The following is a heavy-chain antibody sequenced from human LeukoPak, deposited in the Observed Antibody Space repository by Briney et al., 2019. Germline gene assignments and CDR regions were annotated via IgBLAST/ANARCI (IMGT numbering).Heavy chain of an antibody. Sequence: ASVTVSCKASGYTFTGYYMHWVRQAPGQGLEWMGWINPNSGGTNYAQKFQGRVTMTRDTSISTAYMELSRLRSDDTAVYYCARDQSHYYDSSGYTNYWGQGTLVTVSS. CDR1: GYTFTGYY. CDR2: INPNSGGT. V-gene: IGHV1-2*02. CDR3: ARDQSHYYDSSGYTNY. J-gene: IGHJ4*02. D-gene: IGHD3-22*01.